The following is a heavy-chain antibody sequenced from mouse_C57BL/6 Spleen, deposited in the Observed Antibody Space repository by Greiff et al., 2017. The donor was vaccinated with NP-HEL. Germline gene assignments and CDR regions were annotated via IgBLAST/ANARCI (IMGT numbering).Heavy chain of an antibody. CDR3: AMKRVYAMDY. V-gene: IGHV1-42*01. CDR1: GYSFTGYY. CDR2: INPSTGGT. J-gene: IGHJ4*01. Sequence: EVQLQQSGPELVKPGASVKISCKASGYSFTGYYMNWVKQSPEKSLEWIGEINPSTGGTTYNQKFKAKATLTVDKSSSTAYMQLKSLTSEDSAVYYCAMKRVYAMDYWGQGTSVTVSS.